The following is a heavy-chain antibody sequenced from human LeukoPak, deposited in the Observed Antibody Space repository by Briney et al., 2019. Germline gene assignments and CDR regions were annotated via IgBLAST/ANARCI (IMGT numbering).Heavy chain of an antibody. CDR2: ISAYNGNT. Sequence: ASVKVSCKASGYTFTSYGISWVRQAPGQGLEWMGWISAYNGNTNYAQKFQGRVTMTRDTSISTAYMELSRLRSDDTAVYYCARDSKEQGTGWFDPWGQGTLVTVSS. CDR1: GYTFTSYG. D-gene: IGHD1-26*01. V-gene: IGHV1-18*01. CDR3: ARDSKEQGTGWFDP. J-gene: IGHJ5*02.